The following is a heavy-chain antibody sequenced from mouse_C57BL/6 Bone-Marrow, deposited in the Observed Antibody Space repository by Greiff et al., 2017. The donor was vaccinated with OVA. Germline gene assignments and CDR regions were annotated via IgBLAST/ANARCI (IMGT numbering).Heavy chain of an antibody. D-gene: IGHD2-1*01. J-gene: IGHJ2*01. Sequence: VQLQQSGAELVRPGASVTLSCKASGYTFTDYEMHWVKQTPVHGLEWIGAIDPETGGTAYNQKFKGKAILTADKSSSTAYMERRSLTSEDAAVYYCTRHLLFDYWGQGTTLTVSS. CDR2: IDPETGGT. V-gene: IGHV1-15*01. CDR3: TRHLLFDY. CDR1: GYTFTDYE.